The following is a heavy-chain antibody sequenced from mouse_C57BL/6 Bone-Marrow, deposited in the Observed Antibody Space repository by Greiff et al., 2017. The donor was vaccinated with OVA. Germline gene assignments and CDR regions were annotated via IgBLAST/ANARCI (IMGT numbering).Heavy chain of an antibody. Sequence: DVKLQESGAELVKPGASVKLSCTASGFNIKDYYMHWVKQRTEQGLEWIGRIDPEDGETKYAPKFQGKATITADTSSNTAYLQLSSLTSEDTAVYYCASLLYYYGSSYYAMDYWGQGTSVTVSS. CDR3: ASLLYYYGSSYYAMDY. J-gene: IGHJ4*01. CDR1: GFNIKDYY. D-gene: IGHD1-1*01. CDR2: IDPEDGET. V-gene: IGHV14-2*01.